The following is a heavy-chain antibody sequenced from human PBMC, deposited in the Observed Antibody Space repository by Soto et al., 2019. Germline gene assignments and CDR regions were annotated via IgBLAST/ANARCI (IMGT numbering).Heavy chain of an antibody. CDR3: ARTVIGGFDY. D-gene: IGHD3-16*02. V-gene: IGHV4-59*01. CDR2: IYYSGST. Sequence: SETLSLTCTVSGGSISSDYWSWIRQPPGKGLEWIAYIYYSGSTNYNPSLKSRVAISGDTSKNQFSLKLSSVTAADTAVYYCARTVIGGFDYWGRGTLVTVSS. J-gene: IGHJ4*02. CDR1: GGSISSDY.